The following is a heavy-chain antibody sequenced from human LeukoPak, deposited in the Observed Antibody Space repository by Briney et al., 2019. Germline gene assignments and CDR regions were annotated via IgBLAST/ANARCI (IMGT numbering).Heavy chain of an antibody. D-gene: IGHD5-12*01. CDR3: ARSGYDDAFDI. Sequence: PSETLSLTCTVSGDSISSGGYYWSWIRQPPGKGLEWIGYIYHSGSTYYNPSLKSRVTISVDRSKNQFSLKLNSVTAADTAVYYCARSGYDDAFDIWGQGTMVTVSS. V-gene: IGHV4-30-2*01. CDR2: IYHSGST. J-gene: IGHJ3*02. CDR1: GDSISSGGYY.